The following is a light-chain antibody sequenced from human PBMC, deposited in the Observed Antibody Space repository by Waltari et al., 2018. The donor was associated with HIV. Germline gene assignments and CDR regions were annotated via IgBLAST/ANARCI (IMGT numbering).Light chain of an antibody. V-gene: IGLV2-14*01. CDR2: EVS. CDR3: SSYTSSSTLV. Sequence: QSALTQPASVSGSPGQSLPISCTGTSSDVGGYHYVSWYQQHPGKAPKLMIYEVSNRPSGVSKRFSGSKSGNTASLTISGLQAEDEADYYCSSYTSSSTLVFGGGTKLTVL. J-gene: IGLJ2*01. CDR1: SSDVGGYHY.